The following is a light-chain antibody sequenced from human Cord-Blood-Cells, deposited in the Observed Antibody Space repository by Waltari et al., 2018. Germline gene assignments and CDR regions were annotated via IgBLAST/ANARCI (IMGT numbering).Light chain of an antibody. V-gene: IGKV1-5*03. Sequence: DIQMTQSPPTLSAPVGDRVTIPCRASQSISSWLAWYQQKPGKAPKLLIYKASSVESGVPSRFSGSGSGTEFTLTISSLQPDDFATYYCQQYNSYVTFGQGTKVEIK. CDR1: QSISSW. J-gene: IGKJ1*01. CDR2: KAS. CDR3: QQYNSYVT.